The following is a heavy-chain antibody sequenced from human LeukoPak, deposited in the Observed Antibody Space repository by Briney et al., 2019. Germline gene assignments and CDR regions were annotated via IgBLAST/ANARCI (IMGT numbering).Heavy chain of an antibody. D-gene: IGHD3-3*01. CDR2: INHSGST. Sequence: SETLSLTCAVYGGSFSGYYWSWIRQTPGKGLEWIGEINHSGSTNYNPSLKSRVTTSVDTSKNQFSLKLSSVTAADTAVYYCARGLRFLEWSRTNWFDPWGQGTLVTVSS. V-gene: IGHV4-34*01. CDR1: GGSFSGYY. CDR3: ARGLRFLEWSRTNWFDP. J-gene: IGHJ5*02.